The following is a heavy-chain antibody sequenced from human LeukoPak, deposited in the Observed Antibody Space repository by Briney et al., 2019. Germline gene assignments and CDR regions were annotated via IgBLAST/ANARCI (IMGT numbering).Heavy chain of an antibody. CDR3: ATYRQVLLPFES. Sequence: PGGSLRPSCAASGFTFSSYAMHWVRQAPGKGLEWVSYISSSSSTIYYADSVRGRFTISRDNSKITLSLQMNSLRAEDTAIYYCATYRQVLLPFESWGQGTLVTVSS. CDR2: ISSSSSTI. D-gene: IGHD2-8*02. J-gene: IGHJ4*02. V-gene: IGHV3-48*01. CDR1: GFTFSSYA.